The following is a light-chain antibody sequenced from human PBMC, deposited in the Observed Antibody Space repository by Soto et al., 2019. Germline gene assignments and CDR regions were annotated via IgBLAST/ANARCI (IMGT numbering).Light chain of an antibody. V-gene: IGKV1-39*01. CDR1: QSISSY. CDR3: QQSYTMPWT. J-gene: IGKJ1*01. Sequence: DIQMTQSPSSLSTSVGDRITITCRASQSISSYLNWYQQKPGKAPQLLIYAASSLQSGVPSRFSGSGSGTDFTLTISSLQPGDFATYYCQQSYTMPWTFGHGTKVEFK. CDR2: AAS.